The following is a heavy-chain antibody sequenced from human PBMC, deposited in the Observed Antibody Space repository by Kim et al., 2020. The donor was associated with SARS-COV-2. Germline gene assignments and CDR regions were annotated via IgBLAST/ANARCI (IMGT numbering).Heavy chain of an antibody. J-gene: IGHJ4*02. CDR3: VRTSNPDITMIVVGVQYYFDS. D-gene: IGHD3-22*01. CDR2: IYGAGHNI. Sequence: GGSLRLSCAASGFTFSSYAMNWVRQAPGKGLEWVAGIYGAGHNIYYADSVKGRFTISRDNSKNTVYLQMNSLRDEDAAIYFCVRTSNPDITMIVVGVQYYFDSWGQGTLVTVSS. CDR1: GFTFSSYA. V-gene: IGHV3-23*01.